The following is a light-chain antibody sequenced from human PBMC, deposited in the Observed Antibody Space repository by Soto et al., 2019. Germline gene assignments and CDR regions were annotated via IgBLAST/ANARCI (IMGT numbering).Light chain of an antibody. Sequence: QSVLSPPASVSGSPEQSITISCTSTSSQVGNYIYVFWFQQHPGKAPKLIISEVSNRPSGVSSRFSGSKYGNTASLTISALQAEDEAPYYCTFYTTSSTCDFGPGTKVTVL. CDR2: EVS. CDR1: SSQVGNYIY. V-gene: IGLV2-14*01. CDR3: TFYTTSSTCD. J-gene: IGLJ1*01.